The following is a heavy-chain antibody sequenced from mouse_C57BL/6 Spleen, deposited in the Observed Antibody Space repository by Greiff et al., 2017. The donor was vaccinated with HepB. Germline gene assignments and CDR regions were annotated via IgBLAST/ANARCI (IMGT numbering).Heavy chain of an antibody. V-gene: IGHV5-16*01. CDR1: GFTFSDYY. D-gene: IGHD1-1*01. J-gene: IGHJ1*03. Sequence: EVKLVESEGGLVQPGRSMKLSCTASGFTFSDYYMAWVRQVPEKGLEWVANINYDGSSTYYLDSLKSRFIISRDNAKNILYLQMSSLKSEDTATYYCARARYGSSRYFDVWGTGTTVTVSS. CDR2: INYDGSST. CDR3: ARARYGSSRYFDV.